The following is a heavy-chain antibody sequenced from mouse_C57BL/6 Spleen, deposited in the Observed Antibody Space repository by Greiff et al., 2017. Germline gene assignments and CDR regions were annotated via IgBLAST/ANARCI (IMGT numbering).Heavy chain of an antibody. CDR1: GYTFTSYW. CDR2: IDPSDSYT. V-gene: IGHV1-50*01. J-gene: IGHJ4*01. Sequence: QVQLQQPGAELVMPGASVKLSCKASGYTFTSYWMQWVKQRPGQGLEWIGEIDPSDSYTNYNQKFKGKATLTVDTSSSTAYMQLSSLTSEDSAVYYCARRDGDYYAMDYWGQGTSVTVSS. D-gene: IGHD2-3*01. CDR3: ARRDGDYYAMDY.